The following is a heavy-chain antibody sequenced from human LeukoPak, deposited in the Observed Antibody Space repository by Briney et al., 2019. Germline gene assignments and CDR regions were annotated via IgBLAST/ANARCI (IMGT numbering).Heavy chain of an antibody. V-gene: IGHV3-66*01. J-gene: IGHJ4*02. D-gene: IGHD2-21*02. CDR1: GFTVSSNY. CDR3: ARSPYCGGDCYSPVDS. CDR2: IYSGGST. Sequence: GGSLRLSCAASGFTVSSNYMSWVRQAPGKGLEWVSVIYSGGSTYYADSVKGRFTISRDNPKNTLYLQMNSLRAEDTAVYYCARSPYCGGDCYSPVDSWGQGTLVTVSS.